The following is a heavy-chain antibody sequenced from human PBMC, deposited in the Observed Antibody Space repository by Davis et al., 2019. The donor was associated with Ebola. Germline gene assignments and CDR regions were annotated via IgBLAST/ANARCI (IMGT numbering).Heavy chain of an antibody. CDR3: ARMGKDDFWSGYYALHYGMDV. CDR2: INPNSGGT. V-gene: IGHV1-2*02. Sequence: ASVKVSCKASGYTFTGYYMHWVRQAPGQGLEWMGWINPNSGGTNYAQKFQGRVTMTRDTAISTAYMELSRLRSDDTAVYYCARMGKDDFWSGYYALHYGMDVWGQGTTVTVSS. D-gene: IGHD3-3*01. J-gene: IGHJ6*02. CDR1: GYTFTGYY.